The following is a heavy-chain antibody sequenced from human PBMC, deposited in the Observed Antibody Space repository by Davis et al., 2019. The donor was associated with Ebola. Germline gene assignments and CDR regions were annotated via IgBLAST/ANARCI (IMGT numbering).Heavy chain of an antibody. J-gene: IGHJ4*02. D-gene: IGHD3-10*01. CDR1: GGSISSSSYY. CDR2: IYYSGST. CDR3: ARGPLPLL. V-gene: IGHV4-39*01. Sequence: MPSETLSLTCTVSGGSISSSSYYWGWIRQPPGKGLEWIGSIYYSGSTYYNPPLKIRVTISVDTSKNQFSLKLSSVTAADTAVYYCARGPLPLLWGQGSLVTVSS.